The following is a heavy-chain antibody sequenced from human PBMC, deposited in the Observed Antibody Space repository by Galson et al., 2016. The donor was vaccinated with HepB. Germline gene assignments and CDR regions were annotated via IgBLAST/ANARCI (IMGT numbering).Heavy chain of an antibody. CDR3: AKDRNYILQYYFGMDA. CDR2: IMPIFGTT. J-gene: IGHJ6*02. Sequence: SVKISCKASGGTFSSYGISWVRQAPGQGLEWTGGIMPIFGTTNYAQKFQDRVTITADKSTNIAYMELRSLTSEDTAVYYCAKDRNYILQYYFGMDAWGQGATVTGS. CDR1: GGTFSSYG. V-gene: IGHV1-69*06. D-gene: IGHD3-10*01.